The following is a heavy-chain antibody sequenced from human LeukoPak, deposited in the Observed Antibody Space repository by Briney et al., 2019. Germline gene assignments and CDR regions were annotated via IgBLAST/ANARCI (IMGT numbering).Heavy chain of an antibody. CDR2: IWYGGSNK. D-gene: IGHD3-22*01. CDR3: AKEMYYYDSSGLDFDL. J-gene: IGHJ2*01. Sequence: GRSLRLSCAASGFTFSSYGMHWVRQAPGKGLEWVAVIWYGGSNKYYADSVKGRFTISRDNSKNTLYLQMNSLRAEDTAVYYCAKEMYYYDSSGLDFDLWGRGTLVTVSS. V-gene: IGHV3-33*06. CDR1: GFTFSSYG.